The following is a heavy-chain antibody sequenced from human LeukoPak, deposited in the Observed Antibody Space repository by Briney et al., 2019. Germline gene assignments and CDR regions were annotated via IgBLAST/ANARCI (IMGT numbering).Heavy chain of an antibody. CDR3: ARDRSDY. CDR1: GFTFSSYG. Sequence: GGSLRLSCAASGFTFSSYGMHWVRQAPGKGLEWVAVISYDGSNKYYGDSVKGRFTISRDNSKNTLYLQMNSLRAEDTAVYYCARDRSDYWGQGTLVTVSS. CDR2: ISYDGSNK. D-gene: IGHD3-16*02. V-gene: IGHV3-30*03. J-gene: IGHJ4*02.